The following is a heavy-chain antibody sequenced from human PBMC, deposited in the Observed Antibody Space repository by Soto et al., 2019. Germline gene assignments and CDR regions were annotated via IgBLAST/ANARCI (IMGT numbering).Heavy chain of an antibody. CDR1: EVSFTIIA. D-gene: IGHD3-10*01. J-gene: IGHJ6*02. Sequence: QVQLVQSGAEVKKPGSSVRWSGRPPEVSFTIIAMAWGGQPLGLGLGWMGGVSPPFRTSNYARKFQGRISITADASTGTVNMELSSLTSEDTAQYYCARVLYYGSGSYSPYGMDVWGQGTTVTVSS. CDR2: VSPPFRTS. CDR3: ARVLYYGSGSYSPYGMDV. V-gene: IGHV1-69*01.